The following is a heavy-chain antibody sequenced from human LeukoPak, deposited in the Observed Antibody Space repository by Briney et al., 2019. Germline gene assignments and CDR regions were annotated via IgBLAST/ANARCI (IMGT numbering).Heavy chain of an antibody. Sequence: PSETLSLTCAVYGGSFSGYYWSWIRQPPGKGLEWIGEINHSGSTNYNPSLKSRVTISVDTSKNQFSLKLSSVTAADTAVYYCARVRANWNRDDYWGQGTLVTVSS. CDR2: INHSGST. D-gene: IGHD1-1*01. V-gene: IGHV4-34*01. J-gene: IGHJ4*02. CDR3: ARVRANWNRDDY. CDR1: GGSFSGYY.